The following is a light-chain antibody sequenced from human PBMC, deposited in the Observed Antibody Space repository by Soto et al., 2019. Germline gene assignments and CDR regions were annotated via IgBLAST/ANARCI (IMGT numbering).Light chain of an antibody. J-gene: IGLJ1*01. CDR1: SSDVGGYNY. V-gene: IGLV2-14*01. Sequence: QSLLTQPASVSGSPGQSITISCTGTSSDVGGYNYVSWYQQHPGKAPKLMIYDVNNRPSGVSNRFSGSKSGNTASLTISGLQAEDEADYYCSSYTSSSALVFGTGTKSPS. CDR3: SSYTSSSALV. CDR2: DVN.